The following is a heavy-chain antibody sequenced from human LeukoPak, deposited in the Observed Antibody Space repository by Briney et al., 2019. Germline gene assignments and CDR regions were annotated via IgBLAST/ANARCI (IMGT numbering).Heavy chain of an antibody. CDR2: ISSSSSSYI. J-gene: IGHJ5*02. CDR3: SRDRLGGLDL. V-gene: IGHV3-21*01. Sequence: GGSLRLSCAASGFTFSSYSMNWVRQAPGKGLEWVSSISSSSSSYIYYADSVKGRFTISRDNAKNSVYLQMNSLRPEDTAVYYCSRDRLGGLDLWGQGTLVTVSS. D-gene: IGHD5-12*01. CDR1: GFTFSSYS.